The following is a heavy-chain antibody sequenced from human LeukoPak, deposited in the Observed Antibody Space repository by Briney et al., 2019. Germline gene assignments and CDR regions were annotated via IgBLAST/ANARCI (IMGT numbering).Heavy chain of an antibody. D-gene: IGHD4-17*01. CDR1: GFTFSSYA. J-gene: IGHJ6*02. CDR2: ISGSGGST. CDR3: AKDRDYGDYQQDYYYYYGMDV. Sequence: GGSLRPSCAASGFTFSSYAMSWVRQAPGKGLEWVSAISGSGGSTYYADSVKGRFTISRDNSKNTLYLQMNSLRAEDAAVYYCAKDRDYGDYQQDYYYYYGMDVWGQGTTVTVSS. V-gene: IGHV3-23*01.